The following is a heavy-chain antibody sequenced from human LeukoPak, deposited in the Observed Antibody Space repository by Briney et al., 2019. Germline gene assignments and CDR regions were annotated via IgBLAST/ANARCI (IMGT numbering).Heavy chain of an antibody. CDR1: GGSISSYY. CDR2: IYYSGST. D-gene: IGHD3-22*01. Sequence: SETLSLTCTVSGGSISSYYWSWIRQPPGKGLEWIGYIYYSGSTNYNPSLKSRVTISVDTSKNQFSLKLSSVTAADTAVYYCARSRTGGGYYYWHFDLWGRGTLVTVSS. J-gene: IGHJ2*01. V-gene: IGHV4-59*01. CDR3: ARSRTGGGYYYWHFDL.